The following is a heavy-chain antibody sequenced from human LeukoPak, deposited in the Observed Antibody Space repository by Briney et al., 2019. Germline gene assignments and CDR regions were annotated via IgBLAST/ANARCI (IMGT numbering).Heavy chain of an antibody. V-gene: IGHV1-69*01. CDR2: IIPIFGTA. Sequence: SVKVSCKASGGTFSSYAISWVRQAPGQGLEWMGGIIPIFGTANYAQKFQGRVTITADESTSTAYMGLSSLRSEDTAVYYCARGGSPSIAAAGTVLQTFDYWGQGTLVTVSS. J-gene: IGHJ4*02. CDR3: ARGGSPSIAAAGTVLQTFDY. CDR1: GGTFSSYA. D-gene: IGHD6-13*01.